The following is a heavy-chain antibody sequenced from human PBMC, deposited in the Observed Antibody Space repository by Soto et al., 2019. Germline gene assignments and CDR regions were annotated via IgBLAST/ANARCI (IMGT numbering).Heavy chain of an antibody. D-gene: IGHD3-3*01. Sequence: SETLSLTCTVSGGSISSGDYYWSWIRQPPGKGLEWIGYIYYSGSTYYNPSLKSRVTISVDTSKNQFSLKLSSVTAADTAVYYCARGWSYDFWSGYPYYFDYWGQGTLVTVS. J-gene: IGHJ4*02. CDR1: GGSISSGDYY. V-gene: IGHV4-30-4*01. CDR2: IYYSGST. CDR3: ARGWSYDFWSGYPYYFDY.